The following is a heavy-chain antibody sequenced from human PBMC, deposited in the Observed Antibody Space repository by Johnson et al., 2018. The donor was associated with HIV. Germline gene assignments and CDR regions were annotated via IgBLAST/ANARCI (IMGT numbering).Heavy chain of an antibody. CDR3: ARGPRRYAFDI. CDR1: GFTFSTYG. J-gene: IGHJ3*02. CDR2: MWYDGSNK. Sequence: VQLVESGGGVVQPGRSLRLSCAASGFTFSTYGMHWVRQAPGKGLEWVAVMWYDGSNKYYADSVKGRFTISRDNSKNTLYLQMNSLRAGYTAVYYCARGPRRYAFDIWGQGTMVTVSS. V-gene: IGHV3-33*01.